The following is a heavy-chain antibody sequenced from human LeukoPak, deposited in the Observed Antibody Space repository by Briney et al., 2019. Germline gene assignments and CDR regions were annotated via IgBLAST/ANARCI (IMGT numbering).Heavy chain of an antibody. V-gene: IGHV1-69*06. CDR1: GGTFSSYA. D-gene: IGHD6-6*01. Sequence: GASVKVSCKASGGTFSSYAISWVRQAPGQGLEWMGGIIPIFGTANYAQKFQGRVTITADKSTSTAYMELSSLRSEDTAVYYCARGSIAARLIVEFDYWGQGTLVTVSS. CDR3: ARGSIAARLIVEFDY. J-gene: IGHJ4*02. CDR2: IIPIFGTA.